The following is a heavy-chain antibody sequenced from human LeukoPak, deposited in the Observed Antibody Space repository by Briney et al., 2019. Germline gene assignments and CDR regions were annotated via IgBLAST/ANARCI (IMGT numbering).Heavy chain of an antibody. CDR1: GGSISNYY. D-gene: IGHD6-19*01. CDR3: AREEAVAGLGY. V-gene: IGHV4-59*01. CDR2: IYYSGST. Sequence: SETLSLTCTVSGGSISNYYWSWIRQPPGKGLEWIGYIYYSGSTNYNPSLKSRVTISVDTSKNQFSLKLSSVTAADTAVYYCAREEAVAGLGYWGQGTLVTVSS. J-gene: IGHJ4*02.